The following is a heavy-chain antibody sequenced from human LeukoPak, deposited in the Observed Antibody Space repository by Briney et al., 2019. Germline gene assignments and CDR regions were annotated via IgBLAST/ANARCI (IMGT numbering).Heavy chain of an antibody. Sequence: PSQTLSLTCTVSGGSISSGGYYWSWIRQHPGKGLEWIGYIYYSGSTYYNPSLKSRVTISVDTSKNHFSLKLSSVTAADTAVYYCARGGNYYGVYFDYWGQGTLVTVSS. V-gene: IGHV4-31*03. J-gene: IGHJ4*02. CDR2: IYYSGST. CDR3: ARGGNYYGVYFDY. D-gene: IGHD3-22*01. CDR1: GGSISSGGYY.